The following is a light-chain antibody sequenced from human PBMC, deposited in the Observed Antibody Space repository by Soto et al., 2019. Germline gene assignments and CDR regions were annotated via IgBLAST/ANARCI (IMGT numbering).Light chain of an antibody. Sequence: QSALAQPSSVSGSPGQSITISCTGTSTDVGGYNYVSWYQHHPGKGPKLIIYEVNNRPSGVSDRFSGSKSGNKASLTISGLQAEDEADYYCCSYAGSSTSLYVFGTGTKVTVL. CDR1: STDVGGYNY. V-gene: IGLV2-23*02. CDR2: EVN. J-gene: IGLJ1*01. CDR3: CSYAGSSTSLYV.